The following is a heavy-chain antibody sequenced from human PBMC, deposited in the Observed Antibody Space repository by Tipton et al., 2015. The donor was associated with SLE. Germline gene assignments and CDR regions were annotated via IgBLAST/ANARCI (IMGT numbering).Heavy chain of an antibody. CDR2: INHSGST. D-gene: IGHD5-12*01. J-gene: IGHJ4*02. CDR1: GGSFSGYY. CDR3: ARDEGNEGIWWY. Sequence: TLSLTCAVYGGSFSGYYWSWIRQPPGKGLEWIGEINHSGSTNYNPSLKSRVTISVDTSKNQFSLKLSSVTAADTAVYYCARDEGNEGIWWYWGQGTLVTVSS. V-gene: IGHV4-34*01.